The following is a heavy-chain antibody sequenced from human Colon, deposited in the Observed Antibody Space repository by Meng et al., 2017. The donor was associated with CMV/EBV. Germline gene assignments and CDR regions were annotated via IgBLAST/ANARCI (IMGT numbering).Heavy chain of an antibody. CDR1: GFTFSTYW. CDR2: IKQDGSEN. V-gene: IGHV3-7*01. Sequence: GESLKISCAASGFTFSTYWMSWVRQAPGKGLEWVANIKQDGSENYYVDSVKGRFTISRDNAKNSLYLQMNSLRAEDTALYYCARDTAGDYWGQGTLVPSPQ. J-gene: IGHJ4*02. D-gene: IGHD5-18*01. CDR3: ARDTAGDY.